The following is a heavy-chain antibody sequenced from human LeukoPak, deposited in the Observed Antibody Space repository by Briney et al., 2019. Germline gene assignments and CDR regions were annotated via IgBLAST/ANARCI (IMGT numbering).Heavy chain of an antibody. CDR1: GYTFTSYG. CDR3: ARGHSGSYQRTDAFDI. Sequence: ASVKVSCKASGYTFTSYGITWVRQAPGQGLEWMGWISGDNGNTYYAQKLQGRVTMTTDTSTSTAYMELRSLRSDDTAVYYCARGHSGSYQRTDAFDIWGRGTLVTVSS. CDR2: ISGDNGNT. J-gene: IGHJ3*02. D-gene: IGHD1-26*01. V-gene: IGHV1-18*01.